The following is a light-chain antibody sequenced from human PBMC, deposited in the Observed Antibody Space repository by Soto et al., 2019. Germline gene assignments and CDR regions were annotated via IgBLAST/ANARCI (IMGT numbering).Light chain of an antibody. CDR1: QSVSSY. V-gene: IGKV3-15*01. CDR2: GVS. J-gene: IGKJ5*01. CDR3: QQYNNWPSIT. Sequence: DIVMTQSTATLSLSPGERATLSCRASQSVSSYLVWYQQKPGQAPRLLIYGVSTRATGIPGRFSGSGSGTEFTLTISSLQSEDFVVYYCQQYNNWPSITFGQGTRLEIK.